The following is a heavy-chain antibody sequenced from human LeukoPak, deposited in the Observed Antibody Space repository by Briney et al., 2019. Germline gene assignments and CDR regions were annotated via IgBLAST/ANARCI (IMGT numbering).Heavy chain of an antibody. J-gene: IGHJ4*02. V-gene: IGHV3-53*01. CDR2: IYAGGNT. Sequence: GGSLRLFCAASEFTVCRYYTRWVRRSPGKGVEWGSVIYAGGNTYYADSVKGRFTISRDPSKNTVYLQMNTLRAEDTAVYYCAREAYSDSSGSATPYWGQGTLVTVSS. CDR3: AREAYSDSSGSATPY. D-gene: IGHD3-22*01. CDR1: EFTVCRYY.